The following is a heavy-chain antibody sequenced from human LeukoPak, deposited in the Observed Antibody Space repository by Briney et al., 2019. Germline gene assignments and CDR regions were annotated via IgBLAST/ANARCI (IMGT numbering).Heavy chain of an antibody. CDR3: ARHSSGWHAPFDY. Sequence: SETLSLTCTVSGGSITSYYWSWIRQPPGKGLEWIGYIYYSGSTDYNPSLKSRVTISVDTSKNQLSLRLSSRTASVTAVYYCARHSSGWHAPFDYWGQGTLVTVSS. CDR1: GGSITSYY. V-gene: IGHV4-59*08. CDR2: IYYSGST. J-gene: IGHJ4*02. D-gene: IGHD6-19*01.